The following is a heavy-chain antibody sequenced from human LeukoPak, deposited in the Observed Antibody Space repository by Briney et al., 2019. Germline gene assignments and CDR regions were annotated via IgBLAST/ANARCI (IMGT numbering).Heavy chain of an antibody. CDR3: AKDLGMGGWYIFFDY. Sequence: PGGSLRLSCAASGFTFSSYAMSWVRQAPGKGLEWVSAISGSGGSTYYADSVKGRFTISRDNSKNTLCLQMNSLRAEDTAVYYCAKDLGMGGWYIFFDYWGQGTLVTVSS. D-gene: IGHD6-19*01. CDR1: GFTFSSYA. V-gene: IGHV3-23*01. J-gene: IGHJ4*02. CDR2: ISGSGGST.